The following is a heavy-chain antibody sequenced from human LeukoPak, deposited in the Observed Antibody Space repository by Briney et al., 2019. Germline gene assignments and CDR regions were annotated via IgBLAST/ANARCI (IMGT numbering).Heavy chain of an antibody. CDR2: ISTNNGNT. CDR3: ARNFCDSRGYSHFDP. Sequence: ASVEVSCKASGYTFTNHGISWVRQAPGQGLEWMGWISTNNGNTNYAQKLQGRVTMTTDTSASTAYMELRSPRSDDTAVYYCARNFCDSRGYSHFDPWGQGTLVTVSS. J-gene: IGHJ5*02. V-gene: IGHV1-18*01. D-gene: IGHD3-22*01. CDR1: GYTFTNHG.